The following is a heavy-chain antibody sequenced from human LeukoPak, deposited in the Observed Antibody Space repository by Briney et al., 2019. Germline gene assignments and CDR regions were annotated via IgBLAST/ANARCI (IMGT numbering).Heavy chain of an antibody. V-gene: IGHV3-NL1*01. Sequence: GGSLRLSCAASGFTFSNYGMHWVRQAPGKGLEWVSVIYSGGSTYYADSVKGRFTISRDNSKNTLYLQMNSLRAEDTAVYYCARDLVGAIGTIDYWGQGTLVTVSS. CDR3: ARDLVGAIGTIDY. D-gene: IGHD1-26*01. J-gene: IGHJ4*02. CDR1: GFTFSNYG. CDR2: IYSGGST.